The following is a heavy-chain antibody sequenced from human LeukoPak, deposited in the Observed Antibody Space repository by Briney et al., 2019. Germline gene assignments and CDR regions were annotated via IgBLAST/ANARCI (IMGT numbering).Heavy chain of an antibody. V-gene: IGHV1-69*04. D-gene: IGHD6-19*01. CDR1: GGTFSSYA. J-gene: IGHJ5*02. Sequence: SVKVSCKASGGTFSSYAISWVRQAPGQGLEWMGRIIPILGIANYAQKFQGRATITADKSTSTAYMELSSLRSEDTAVYYCARTVIAVAVTALRSWFDPWGQGTLVTVSS. CDR2: IIPILGIA. CDR3: ARTVIAVAVTALRSWFDP.